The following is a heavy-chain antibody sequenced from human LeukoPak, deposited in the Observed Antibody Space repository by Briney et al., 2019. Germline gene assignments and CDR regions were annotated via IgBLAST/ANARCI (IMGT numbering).Heavy chain of an antibody. D-gene: IGHD1-26*01. CDR2: IFAGVGT. CDR3: VRDRVGPDY. Sequence: GGSLRLSCAASGFAVSNDYMTWVRQAPGKGLEWVSIIFAGVGTYYADSVRGRFTISRDNSQNTLYLQMNSLEAEDAAVYYCVRDRVGPDYWGQGTLVTVSS. J-gene: IGHJ4*02. V-gene: IGHV3-53*01. CDR1: GFAVSNDY.